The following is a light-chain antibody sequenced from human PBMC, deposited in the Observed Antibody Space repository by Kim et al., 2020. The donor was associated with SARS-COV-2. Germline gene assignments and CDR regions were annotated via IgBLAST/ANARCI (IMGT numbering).Light chain of an antibody. CDR2: GAS. V-gene: IGKV3-20*01. J-gene: IGKJ2*02. Sequence: EIVLTQSPGTLSLSPEERATLSCRASQSVSDNYLAWYQQKPGQAPRLLIYGASSRATGIPHRFSGSGSGTDFTLTISRLEPEDFAVYYCQQYDTSPSCTFGQGTKLEI. CDR1: QSVSDNY. CDR3: QQYDTSPSCT.